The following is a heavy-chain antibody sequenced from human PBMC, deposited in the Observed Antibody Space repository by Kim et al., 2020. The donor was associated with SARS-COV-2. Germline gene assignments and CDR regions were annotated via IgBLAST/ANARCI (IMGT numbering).Heavy chain of an antibody. CDR2: IYYSGST. CDR3: ARAMGITIFGVVIVNWFDP. Sequence: SETLSLTCTVSGGSISSGGYYWSWNRQHPGKGLEWIGYIYYSGSTYYNPSLKSRVTISVDTSKNQFSLKLSSVTAADTAVYYCARAMGITIFGVVIVNWFDPWGQGTLVTVSS. D-gene: IGHD3-3*01. V-gene: IGHV4-31*03. J-gene: IGHJ5*02. CDR1: GGSISSGGYY.